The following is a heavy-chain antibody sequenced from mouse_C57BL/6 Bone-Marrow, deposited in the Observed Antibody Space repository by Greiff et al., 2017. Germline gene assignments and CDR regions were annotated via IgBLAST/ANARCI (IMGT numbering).Heavy chain of an antibody. CDR1: EYEFPSHD. J-gene: IGHJ2*01. Sequence: EVMLVESGGGLVQPGESLKLSCESNEYEFPSHDMSWVRKTPEKRLELVAAINSDGGSTYYPDTMERRFIISRDKTTKTLYLQMSRLRTEDTALYYGASRNYDFDYWGQGTTLTVSS. V-gene: IGHV5-2*01. CDR3: ASRNYDFDY. CDR2: INSDGGST. D-gene: IGHD2-1*01.